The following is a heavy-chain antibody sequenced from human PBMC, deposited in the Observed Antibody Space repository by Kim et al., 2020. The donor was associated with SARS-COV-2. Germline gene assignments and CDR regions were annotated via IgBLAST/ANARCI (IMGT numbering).Heavy chain of an antibody. J-gene: IGHJ2*01. CDR3: ARERQPGYFDL. V-gene: IGHV4-34*01. D-gene: IGHD6-13*01. CDR2: T. Sequence: TNYHPSLKSRVTISVDTSKNQFSLKLSSVTAADTAVYYCARERQPGYFDLWGRGTLVTVSS.